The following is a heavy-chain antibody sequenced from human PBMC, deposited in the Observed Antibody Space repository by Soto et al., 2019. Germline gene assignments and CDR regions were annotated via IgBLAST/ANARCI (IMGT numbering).Heavy chain of an antibody. V-gene: IGHV3-23*01. Sequence: EVQLLESGGGLVQPVGSLRLSCAASGFNFSSFAMSWVRQAPGRGPEWVAAISAKTTSTYYAEFAKGRFTISRDNSKDTLYLQINSLRVEDTAIYYFDALGWSWGQGTLVTVSS. CDR3: DALGWS. CDR2: ISAKTTST. CDR1: GFNFSSFA. J-gene: IGHJ5*02. D-gene: IGHD3-3*01.